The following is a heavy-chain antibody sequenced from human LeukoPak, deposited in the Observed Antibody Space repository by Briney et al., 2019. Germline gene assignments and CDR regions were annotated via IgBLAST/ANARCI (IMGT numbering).Heavy chain of an antibody. D-gene: IGHD4/OR15-4a*01. CDR2: ITSSGATT. CDR1: GFSFTDSY. Sequence: PGGSLRLSCSASGFSFTDSYMNWFRLSPEKGLERIAYITSSGATTEYADSVKGRFTISRVNAKNSLYLQMNSLRPDDTAVYYCARDPDYGDPYWGQGTLVTVSS. V-gene: IGHV3-11*01. J-gene: IGHJ4*02. CDR3: ARDPDYGDPY.